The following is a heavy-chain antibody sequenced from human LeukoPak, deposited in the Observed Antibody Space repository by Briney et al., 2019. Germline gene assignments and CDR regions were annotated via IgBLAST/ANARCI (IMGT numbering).Heavy chain of an antibody. J-gene: IGHJ4*02. CDR1: GASVTSDH. CDR2: VDYNGAT. Sequence: PSETLSLTCAVSGASVTSDHWNWIRQLPGKGLEWIGNVDYNGATKYNPSLKSRITISLDTSKNQFSLKLTSVTAADTALYFCTRGYYEAFDYWGQARLVTVSS. CDR3: TRGYYEAFDY. D-gene: IGHD3-16*01. V-gene: IGHV4-59*02.